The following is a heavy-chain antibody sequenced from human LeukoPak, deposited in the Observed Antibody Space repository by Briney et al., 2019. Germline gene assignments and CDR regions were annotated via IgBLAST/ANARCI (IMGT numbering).Heavy chain of an antibody. Sequence: PGGSLRLSCAASGFTFSTYTMYWVRHPPGKRLEWVSIIGNNGGGIHYADSVKGRFTISRDNFKNALYLQMNSLRVEDTAVYYCAIDPNWGTHSWGQGVMVTVSS. V-gene: IGHV3-23*01. D-gene: IGHD7-27*01. J-gene: IGHJ4*02. CDR1: GFTFSTYT. CDR2: IGNNGGGI. CDR3: AIDPNWGTHS.